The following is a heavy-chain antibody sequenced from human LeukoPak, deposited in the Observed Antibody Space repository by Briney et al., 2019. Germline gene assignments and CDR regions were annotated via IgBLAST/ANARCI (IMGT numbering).Heavy chain of an antibody. CDR3: ARAPILGYCSSTSCYADSYLFDY. CDR1: GYTFTGYY. V-gene: IGHV1-2*02. CDR2: INPNSGGT. J-gene: IGHJ4*02. D-gene: IGHD2-2*01. Sequence: ASVKVSCKASGYTFTGYYMHWVRQAPGQGLEWMGWINPNSGGTNYAQKFQGRVTMTRDTSISTAYMELSRLRSDDTAVYYCARAPILGYCSSTSCYADSYLFDYWGQGTLVTVSS.